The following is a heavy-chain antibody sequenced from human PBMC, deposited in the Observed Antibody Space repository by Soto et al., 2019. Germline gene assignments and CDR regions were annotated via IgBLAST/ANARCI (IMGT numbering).Heavy chain of an antibody. CDR1: GFTVSSNY. CDR2: IYSGGST. Sequence: EVQLVESGGGLIQPGGSLRLSCAASGFTVSSNYMSWVRQAPGKGLEWVSVIYSGGSTYYADSVKGRFTISRDNSKKTLYLQMNSLRSDDTAVYYCARDGYYDFWSGYRVDGMDVWGQGTTVTVSS. D-gene: IGHD3-3*01. J-gene: IGHJ6*02. V-gene: IGHV3-53*01. CDR3: ARDGYYDFWSGYRVDGMDV.